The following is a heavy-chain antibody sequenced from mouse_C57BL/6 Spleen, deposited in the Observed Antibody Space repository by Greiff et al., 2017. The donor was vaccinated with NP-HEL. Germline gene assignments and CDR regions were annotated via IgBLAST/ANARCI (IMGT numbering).Heavy chain of an antibody. CDR3: ARSGWDYDGAWFAY. D-gene: IGHD2-4*01. Sequence: QVQLQQSGAELARPGASVKMSCKASGYPFTSYTMHWVKQRPGQDLEWIGYINPSSGYTKYNQKFKDKATLTADKSSSTAYMQLSSLTSEDSAVYYCARSGWDYDGAWFAYWGQGTLVTVSA. J-gene: IGHJ3*01. CDR1: GYPFTSYT. CDR2: INPSSGYT. V-gene: IGHV1-4*01.